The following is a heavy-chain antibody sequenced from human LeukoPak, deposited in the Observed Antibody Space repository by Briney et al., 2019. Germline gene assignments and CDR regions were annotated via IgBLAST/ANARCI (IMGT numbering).Heavy chain of an antibody. CDR1: GYTFTNFW. Sequence: GESLKISCKTSGYTFTNFWIGWVRQMSGKGLEWMGIIYPGDSDTRYNPSFQGQVTISADKSISTAYLQWSSLRASDTAMYYCVRAPFVVRGVIDSFDIWGQAIMVTVSS. J-gene: IGHJ3*02. CDR3: VRAPFVVRGVIDSFDI. D-gene: IGHD3-10*01. CDR2: IYPGDSDT. V-gene: IGHV5-51*01.